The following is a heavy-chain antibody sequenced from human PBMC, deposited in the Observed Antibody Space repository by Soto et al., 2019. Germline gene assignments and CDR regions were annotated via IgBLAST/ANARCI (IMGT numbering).Heavy chain of an antibody. J-gene: IGHJ2*01. CDR2: ISYDGSNK. CDR3: ARPLWRDDYNWGYFDL. D-gene: IGHD4-4*01. V-gene: IGHV3-30-3*01. CDR1: GFTFSSYA. Sequence: QVQLVESGGGVVQPGRSLRLSCAVSGFTFSSYAMHWVRQAPGKGLEWVAVISYDGSNKYYADSVKGRFTISRDNSKNTLYLQMNSLRLEDTAVYYCARPLWRDDYNWGYFDLWGSGTLVTVSS.